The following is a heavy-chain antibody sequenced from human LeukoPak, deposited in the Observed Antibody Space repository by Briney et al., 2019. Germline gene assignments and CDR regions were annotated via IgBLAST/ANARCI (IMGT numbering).Heavy chain of an antibody. V-gene: IGHV1-46*01. J-gene: IGHJ4*02. D-gene: IGHD6-25*01. CDR1: GYTFTSYY. CDR2: INPSGGST. CDR3: ARDRIGSAQGPSARLDY. Sequence: GASVKDSCKASGYTFTSYYMHWVRRAPGQGLEWMGIINPSGGSTSYAQKFQGRVTMTRDTSTSTVYMELSSLRSEDTAVYYCARDRIGSAQGPSARLDYWGQGTLVSVSS.